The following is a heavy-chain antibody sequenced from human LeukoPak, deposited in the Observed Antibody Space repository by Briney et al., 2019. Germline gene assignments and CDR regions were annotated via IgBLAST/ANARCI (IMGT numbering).Heavy chain of an antibody. CDR3: ARVDTAMVIKTDY. Sequence: ASVKVSCKASGYTFAGYYMHWVRQVPGQGLEWMGWINPDSGATNYAQNFQGRVTMTRDTSISTAYMELSSLRSDDTAVYYCARVDTAMVIKTDYWGQGTLVTVSS. CDR2: INPDSGAT. J-gene: IGHJ4*02. V-gene: IGHV1-2*02. CDR1: GYTFAGYY. D-gene: IGHD5-18*01.